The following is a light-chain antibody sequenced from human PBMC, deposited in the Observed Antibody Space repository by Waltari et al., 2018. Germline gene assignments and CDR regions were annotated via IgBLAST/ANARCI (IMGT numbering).Light chain of an antibody. CDR3: LIWHNLTPV. Sequence: QAVVTQPASLSASPGASASLTCTLRSGITVVTSRIYWYQQKPGSPPLYLLRYKSDSDTQLGLGVYGRCSESKDDSAKVGILVIAGRQSEDWADYFCLIWHNLTPVFVGGTKLPVL. CDR1: SGITVVTSR. J-gene: IGLJ2*01. V-gene: IGLV5-45*01. CDR2: YKSDSDT.